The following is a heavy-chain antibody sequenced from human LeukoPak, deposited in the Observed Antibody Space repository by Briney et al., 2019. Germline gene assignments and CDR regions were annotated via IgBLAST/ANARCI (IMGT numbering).Heavy chain of an antibody. CDR3: AHRRGYNWFDP. V-gene: IGHV2-5*01. CDR1: GFSLSTSGMG. CDR2: IYWNDDN. Sequence: SGPTLVNPTQTLTLTCSFSGFSLSTSGMGLAWIRQPPGKALEWLALIYWNDDNLYSPSLKSGLTIAKDTSKNQVVLTMTNMDPVDTATYYCAHRRGYNWFDPWGQGTLVTVSS. J-gene: IGHJ5*02.